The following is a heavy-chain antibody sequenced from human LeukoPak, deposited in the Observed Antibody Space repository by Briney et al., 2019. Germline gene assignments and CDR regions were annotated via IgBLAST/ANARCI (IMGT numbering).Heavy chain of an antibody. J-gene: IGHJ3*02. D-gene: IGHD6-6*01. CDR2: ISYDGSNK. CDR3: AKLDSSSSAAFDI. CDR1: GFTFSSYG. V-gene: IGHV3-30*18. Sequence: GRSLGLSCAASGFTFSSYGMHWVRPAPGKGLEWVAVISYDGSNKYYADSVKGRFTISRDNSKNTLYLQMNSLRAEDTAVYYCAKLDSSSSAAFDIWGQGTMVTVSS.